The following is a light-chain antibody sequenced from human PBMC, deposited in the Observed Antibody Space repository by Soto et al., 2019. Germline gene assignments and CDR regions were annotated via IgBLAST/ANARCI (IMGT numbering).Light chain of an antibody. CDR2: GAS. CDR1: QTIRSNY. Sequence: ETVLTQSPGTLSLSPGERATLSCRASQTIRSNYLAWYRQTPGQAPLLLTYGASNRATGIADRVSGSGSGTDLTLISSRLEPEDFSLYYYQQYGSSPWTFGQGTKVEIK. V-gene: IGKV3-20*01. CDR3: QQYGSSPWT. J-gene: IGKJ1*01.